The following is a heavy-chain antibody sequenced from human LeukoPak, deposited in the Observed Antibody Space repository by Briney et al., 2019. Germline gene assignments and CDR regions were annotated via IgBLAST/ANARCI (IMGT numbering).Heavy chain of an antibody. CDR3: ARAVKGYYYDSSGYYYVDY. CDR2: ISAYNGNT. CDR1: GYTFTSYG. Sequence: ASVKVSCKASGYTFTSYGSSWVRQAPGQGLEGMGWISAYNGNTNYAQKLQGRVTMTTDTSTSTAYMELRSLRSDDTAVYYCARAVKGYYYDSSGYYYVDYWGQGTLVTVSS. V-gene: IGHV1-18*01. J-gene: IGHJ4*02. D-gene: IGHD3-22*01.